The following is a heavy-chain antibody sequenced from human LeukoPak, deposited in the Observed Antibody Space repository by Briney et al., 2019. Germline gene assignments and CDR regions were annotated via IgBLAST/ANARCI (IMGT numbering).Heavy chain of an antibody. J-gene: IGHJ1*01. CDR3: AKVSVLEYFQH. D-gene: IGHD1-1*01. CDR2: ISSNGGST. Sequence: GSLELSWSASGFPFSSYAMHWVRQAPGKGLEYVSAISSNGGSTYYADSVKGRFTISRDNSKNTLYLQMNSLRAEDTAVYYCAKVSVLEYFQHWGQGTLVTVSS. CDR1: GFPFSSYA. V-gene: IGHV3-64*04.